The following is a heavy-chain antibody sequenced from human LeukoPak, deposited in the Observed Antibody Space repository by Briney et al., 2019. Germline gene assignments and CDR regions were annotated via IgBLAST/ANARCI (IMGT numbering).Heavy chain of an antibody. D-gene: IGHD3-22*01. V-gene: IGHV1-69*01. J-gene: IGHJ4*02. CDR1: GGTFSSYA. CDR2: IIPIFGKT. Sequence: SVKVSCKASGGTFSSYAISWVRQAPGQGLEWMGGIIPIFGKTNYAQKFQGRVTITADESTSTAYLEVNSLTSADTAMYYCARDYDSSGPQKNFFDFWGQGTLVTVSS. CDR3: ARDYDSSGPQKNFFDF.